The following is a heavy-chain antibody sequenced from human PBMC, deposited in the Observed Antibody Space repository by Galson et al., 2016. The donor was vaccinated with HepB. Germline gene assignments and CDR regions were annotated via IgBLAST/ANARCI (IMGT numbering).Heavy chain of an antibody. CDR1: GFSFYAYS. CDR2: ISADGERT. J-gene: IGHJ4*02. D-gene: IGHD2/OR15-2a*01. V-gene: IGHV3-23*01. Sequence: SLRLSCAASGFSFYAYSVTWVRQAPGKGLEWLAAISADGERTFYADSVKGRFTISRDNSKNTAFLQLSSLRDDDTAVYFCAKGTSGNSGPTLDYWGQGNLGTVSS. CDR3: AKGTSGNSGPTLDY.